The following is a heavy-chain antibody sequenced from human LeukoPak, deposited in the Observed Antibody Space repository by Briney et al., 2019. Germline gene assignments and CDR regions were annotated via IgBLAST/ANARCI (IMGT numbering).Heavy chain of an antibody. V-gene: IGHV5-10-1*01. CDR1: GYSFTSYW. Sequence: HGESLRISCKGSGYSFTSYWISWVRQMPGKGLEWMGRIDPSDSYTNYSPSFQGHVTISADKSISTAYLQWSSLKASDTAMYYCARGLGPLRYFDWLWYYWGQGTLVTVSS. CDR3: ARGLGPLRYFDWLWYY. CDR2: IDPSDSYT. D-gene: IGHD3-9*01. J-gene: IGHJ4*02.